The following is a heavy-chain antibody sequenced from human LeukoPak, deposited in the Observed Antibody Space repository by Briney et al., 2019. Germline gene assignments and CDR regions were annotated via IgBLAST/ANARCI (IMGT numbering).Heavy chain of an antibody. V-gene: IGHV4-4*07. Sequence: SETLSLTCTVSGGSISGYYWNWLRQPAGKGLEWIGRIYTSGNTNYNPSLKSRVTISVDTSKNQFSLKLSSVTAADTAVYFCARGPYSYDSSGAFDIWGKGTTVTISS. CDR3: ARGPYSYDSSGAFDI. CDR1: GGSISGYY. CDR2: IYTSGNT. D-gene: IGHD3-22*01. J-gene: IGHJ6*04.